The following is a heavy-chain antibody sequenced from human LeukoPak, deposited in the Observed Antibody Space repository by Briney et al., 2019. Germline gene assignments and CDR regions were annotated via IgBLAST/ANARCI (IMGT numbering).Heavy chain of an antibody. V-gene: IGHV3-15*01. CDR2: IKGKTDGGTT. J-gene: IGHJ6*04. D-gene: IGHD3-16*01. CDR1: GFTFSNAW. CDR3: TKDFGGRFGGFIDNYYGRDV. Sequence: GGSLRLSCAASGFTFSNAWMSWVRQAPGKGLEWVGRIKGKTDGGTTDYAAPVKGRFTISRDDSKNTLYLQMNSLKTEDTAVYYCTKDFGGRFGGFIDNYYGRDVGGKGTTVTVSS.